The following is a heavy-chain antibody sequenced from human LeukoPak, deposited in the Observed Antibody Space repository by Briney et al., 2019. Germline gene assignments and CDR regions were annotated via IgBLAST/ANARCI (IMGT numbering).Heavy chain of an antibody. CDR3: ARDLYNSGSYDPY. CDR2: ISYDASNK. V-gene: IGHV3-30*04. D-gene: IGHD1-26*01. CDR1: GFTFSSYA. J-gene: IGHJ4*02. Sequence: GGSLRLSCAASGFTFSSYAMHWVRQAPGKGLEWVAVISYDASNKYYADSVKGRFTISRDNSKNTLYLQMNSLRAEDTAVYYCARDLYNSGSYDPYWGQGTLVTVSS.